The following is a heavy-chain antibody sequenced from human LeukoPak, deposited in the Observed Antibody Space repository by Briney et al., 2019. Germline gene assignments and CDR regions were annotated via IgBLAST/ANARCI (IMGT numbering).Heavy chain of an antibody. CDR2: INPKSGVT. V-gene: IGHV1-2*02. CDR1: AYTLSGYY. D-gene: IGHD6-19*01. J-gene: IGHJ4*02. Sequence: ASVKVSCKASAYTLSGYYMHCVRQAPGQGLEWMGWINPKSGVTNYAQKFQGRVTMTWDTSINTTFMGLSRLRSDDTAVYYCARRIAVAGSPVYYFDYWGQGTLVTVSS. CDR3: ARRIAVAGSPVYYFDY.